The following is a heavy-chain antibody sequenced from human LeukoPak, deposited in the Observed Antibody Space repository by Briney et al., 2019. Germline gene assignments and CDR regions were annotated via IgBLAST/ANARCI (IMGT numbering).Heavy chain of an antibody. J-gene: IGHJ3*02. Sequence: GGSLSLSCAASGDTFSSYWRNWVRQAPGKGLVWVSRIYSDGSTATYADSVKGRFTTSRDNAKNTLYLQMNSLTAEDTAVYYCVRACDIWGQGTMVTVSS. CDR3: VRACDI. CDR1: GDTFSSYW. CDR2: IYSDGSTA. V-gene: IGHV3-74*01.